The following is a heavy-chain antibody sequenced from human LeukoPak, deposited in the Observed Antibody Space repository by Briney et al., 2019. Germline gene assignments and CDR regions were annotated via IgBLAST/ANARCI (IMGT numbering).Heavy chain of an antibody. D-gene: IGHD1-26*01. Sequence: GGSLRLSCAASGFTFSDYWMYWVRQAPGKGLEWVSYISSSGSTIYYADSVKGRFTISRDNAKNSLYLQMNSLRAEDTAVYYCARDRPFSGSYSGTLRGALDIWGEGTMVTVSS. CDR1: GFTFSDYW. CDR2: ISSSGSTI. J-gene: IGHJ3*02. CDR3: ARDRPFSGSYSGTLRGALDI. V-gene: IGHV3-48*03.